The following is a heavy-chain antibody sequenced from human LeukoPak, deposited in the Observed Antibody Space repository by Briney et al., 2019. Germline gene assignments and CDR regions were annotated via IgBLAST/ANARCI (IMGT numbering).Heavy chain of an antibody. J-gene: IGHJ5*02. CDR2: IRNDGSNE. CDR1: GFTFRAYG. V-gene: IGHV3-30*02. D-gene: IGHD2-15*01. Sequence: GGSLRLSCAASGFTFRAYGMHWIRQAPGKGLEWVAFIRNDGSNEYYPDSVKGRSTISRDNSRNTLYLQMNSLRDEDTAVYYCAKGGSAGHNWFDPWGQGTLVTVSS. CDR3: AKGGSAGHNWFDP.